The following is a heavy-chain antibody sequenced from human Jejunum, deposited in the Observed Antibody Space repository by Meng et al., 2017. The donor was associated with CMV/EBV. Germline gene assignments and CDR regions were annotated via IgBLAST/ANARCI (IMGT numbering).Heavy chain of an antibody. D-gene: IGHD2-2*01. CDR3: VRHGDCSSGSCYYHWLDP. CDR2: IYNSGDI. Sequence: QGYRHGWGPGMVRPSGTLSLTCSGFGGSVSKYYWGWIRKTPGGGLEWLGYIYNSGDIYYNPFLEGRVTISTDTSKNQFSLKLRYVTAADTAVYYCVRHGDCSSGSCYYHWLDPWGQGSLVTVSS. CDR1: GGSVSKYY. J-gene: IGHJ5*01. V-gene: IGHV4-59*02.